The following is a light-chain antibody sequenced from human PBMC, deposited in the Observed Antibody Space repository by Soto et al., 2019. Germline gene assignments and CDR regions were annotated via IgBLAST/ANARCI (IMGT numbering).Light chain of an antibody. Sequence: DIQMTQSPSTLSASVGDRVTITCRASQSISTWLAWYQQKPGKAPKLLIYDASSLDSGVPSRFSGSGPGTEFTLTISSLQPDDFATYYCQQYDSYSWTFSQGTKVEIK. V-gene: IGKV1-5*01. CDR1: QSISTW. J-gene: IGKJ1*01. CDR3: QQYDSYSWT. CDR2: DAS.